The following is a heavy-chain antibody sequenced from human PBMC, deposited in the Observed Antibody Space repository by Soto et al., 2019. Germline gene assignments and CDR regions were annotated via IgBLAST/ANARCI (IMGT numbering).Heavy chain of an antibody. V-gene: IGHV3-73*01. CDR2: IRSKANTYAT. Sequence: GGSLRLSCAASGFTFSGSAMHWVRQASGKGLEWVGRIRSKANTYATAYGASMKGRFTISRDDSKNTTYLQMNSLRAEDTAVYYCARSYRFLEWFHGFDYWGQGTLVTVSS. D-gene: IGHD3-3*01. CDR1: GFTFSGSA. J-gene: IGHJ4*02. CDR3: ARSYRFLEWFHGFDY.